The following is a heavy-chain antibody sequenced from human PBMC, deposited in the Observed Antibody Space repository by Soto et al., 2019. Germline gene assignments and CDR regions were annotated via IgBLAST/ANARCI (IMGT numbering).Heavy chain of an antibody. Sequence: EGHLLESGGGLVQPGGSLRLSCTASGFTFSNSAMIWVRQAPGQGLEWVASISENGGSRGGTYYADSVKGRITISRNNSKSTLYLQVDSLTGADTAVYYCASAKAVVVAALGIWGQGTMVTVSS. J-gene: IGHJ3*02. V-gene: IGHV3-23*01. CDR2: ISENGGSRGGT. D-gene: IGHD2-21*01. CDR1: GFTFSNSA. CDR3: ASAKAVVVAALGI.